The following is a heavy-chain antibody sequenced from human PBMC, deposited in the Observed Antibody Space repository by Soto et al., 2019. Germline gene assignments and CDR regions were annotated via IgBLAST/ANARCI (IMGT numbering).Heavy chain of an antibody. J-gene: IGHJ4*02. CDR2: ISSRASTI. V-gene: IGHV3-11*01. CDR1: GFTFSDYY. D-gene: IGHD5-12*01. Sequence: GGSLRLSCAASGFTFSDYYMSWIRQAPGKGLEWVSFISSRASTIHYADSVKGRFTISRDNAKNSLYLQMNRLRADDTAVYYCATDSGYSSASAYYFDFWGQGALVTVSS. CDR3: ATDSGYSSASAYYFDF.